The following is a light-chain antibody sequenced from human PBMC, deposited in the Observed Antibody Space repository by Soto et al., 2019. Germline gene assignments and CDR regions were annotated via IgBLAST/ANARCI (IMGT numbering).Light chain of an antibody. CDR3: QHYNNLWG. CDR1: QSVRSN. Sequence: ERGMMQSPATVSVSPGERVTLSCRASQSVRSNLAWYQQKPGQVPRVLIYGASTRAIGIPDRFSGSGSGTEFTLTISSLQSEDFAVYYCQHYNNLWGFGGGTKVEIK. CDR2: GAS. V-gene: IGKV3-15*01. J-gene: IGKJ4*01.